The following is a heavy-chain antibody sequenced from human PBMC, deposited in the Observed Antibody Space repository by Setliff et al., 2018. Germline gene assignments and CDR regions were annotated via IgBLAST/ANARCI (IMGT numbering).Heavy chain of an antibody. Sequence: SETLSLTCTVSGGTLTGYFWSWVRQPPGKRLEWIGDIDHGGGSSYNPSLQSRVTLSLDTSENEFSLRLTSVTAADTAVYFCARTINFLGSGTWGYMDVWGKGTTVTVSS. J-gene: IGHJ6*03. CDR3: ARTINFLGSGTWGYMDV. CDR2: IDHGGGS. V-gene: IGHV4-34*01. D-gene: IGHD3-10*01. CDR1: GGTLTGYF.